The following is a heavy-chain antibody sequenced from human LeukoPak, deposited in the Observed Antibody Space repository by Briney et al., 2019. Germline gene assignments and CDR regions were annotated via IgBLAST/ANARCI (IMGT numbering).Heavy chain of an antibody. CDR3: GEGGTLGY. CDR2: VSHDGKDK. D-gene: IGHD1-1*01. V-gene: IGHV3-30*18. J-gene: IGHJ4*02. CDR1: GFTFSTYV. Sequence: GGSLRLSCAASGFTFSTYVMQWVRQAPGKGLDWVAIVSHDGKDKYYADSVKGRFTISRDNFKNTLFLQMSSLRTEDTAVYYCGEGGTLGYWGQGALVTVSS.